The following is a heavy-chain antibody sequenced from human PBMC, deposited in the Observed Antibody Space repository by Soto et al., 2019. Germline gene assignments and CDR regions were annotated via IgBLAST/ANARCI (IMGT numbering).Heavy chain of an antibody. CDR2: INHSGST. J-gene: IGHJ6*02. V-gene: IGHV4-34*01. D-gene: IGHD3-10*01. CDR1: GDSINGYF. Sequence: SETLSLTCTVSGDSINGYFWSWTRQPAGKGLEWIGRINHSGSTNYNPSLKSRVTISVDTSKNQFSLKLSSVAAADTAVYYCASSLWFGELPDDYYYYGMDVWGQGTTVTVSS. CDR3: ASSLWFGELPDDYYYYGMDV.